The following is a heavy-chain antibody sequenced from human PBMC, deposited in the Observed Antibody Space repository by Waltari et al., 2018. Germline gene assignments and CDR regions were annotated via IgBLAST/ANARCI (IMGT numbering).Heavy chain of an antibody. Sequence: QLQLQESGPGLVKPSETLSLTCTVSGGSISSSSYYWGWIRQPQGKGLEWIGSIYYSGSTYYNPALKSRVTISVDTSKNQFSLKLSSVTAADTAVYYCARDSAVAGAFQHWGQGTLVTVSS. D-gene: IGHD6-19*01. V-gene: IGHV4-39*07. CDR1: GGSISSSSYY. CDR3: ARDSAVAGAFQH. CDR2: IYYSGST. J-gene: IGHJ1*01.